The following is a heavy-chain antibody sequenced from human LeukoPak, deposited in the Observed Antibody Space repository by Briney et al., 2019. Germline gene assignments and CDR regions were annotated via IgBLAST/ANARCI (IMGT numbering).Heavy chain of an antibody. CDR3: ARVSRRYYYGSGSYLGY. Sequence: GGSLRLSCAASGFTFSSYEMNWVRQAPGKGLEWVSYISSSGSTIYYADSVKGRFTISRDNAKNSLFLQMNSLRAEDTAVYYCARVSRRYYYGSGSYLGYWGQGTLVTVSS. J-gene: IGHJ4*02. CDR2: ISSSGSTI. V-gene: IGHV3-48*03. CDR1: GFTFSSYE. D-gene: IGHD3-10*01.